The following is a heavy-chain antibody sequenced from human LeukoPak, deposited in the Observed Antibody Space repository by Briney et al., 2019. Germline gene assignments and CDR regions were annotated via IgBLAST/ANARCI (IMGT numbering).Heavy chain of an antibody. Sequence: GRSLRLSCAASGFTFSSYAMHWVRQAPGKGLEWVAVISYDGSNKYYADSVKGRFTISRDNSKNTLYLQMNSLRAEDTAVYYCARAVDTAMVGRWFDPWGQGTLVTVSS. CDR1: GFTFSSYA. CDR2: ISYDGSNK. J-gene: IGHJ5*02. V-gene: IGHV3-30-3*01. CDR3: ARAVDTAMVGRWFDP. D-gene: IGHD5-18*01.